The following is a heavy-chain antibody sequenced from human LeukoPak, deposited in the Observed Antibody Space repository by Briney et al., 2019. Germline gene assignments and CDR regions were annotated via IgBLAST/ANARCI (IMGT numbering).Heavy chain of an antibody. Sequence: YSAPEYTFDGEYLHGEEHAPGQALDWMGWINPNSGDTNFAQKFQGRVTMTRDTSINTVYMELSRLRSDDTAVYYCAREDLYTYPLDFWGQGTLVTVSS. CDR3: AREDLYTYPLDF. CDR2: INPNSGDT. V-gene: IGHV1-2*02. J-gene: IGHJ1*01. CDR1: EYTFDGEY. D-gene: IGHD5-24*01.